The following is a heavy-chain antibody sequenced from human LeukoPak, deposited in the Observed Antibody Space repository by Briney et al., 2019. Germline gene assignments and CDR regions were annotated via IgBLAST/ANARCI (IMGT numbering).Heavy chain of an antibody. D-gene: IGHD3-9*01. V-gene: IGHV5-51*01. J-gene: IGHJ4*02. CDR1: GYSFTSYW. Sequence: GESLKISCKGSGYSFTSYWIGWVRQMPGKGLEWMGIIYPGDSDTRYSPSFQGQVTISADKSISTAYLQWSSLKASDTAMYYCARLGPGAGDWYYFDYWGQGTLVTASS. CDR2: IYPGDSDT. CDR3: ARLGPGAGDWYYFDY.